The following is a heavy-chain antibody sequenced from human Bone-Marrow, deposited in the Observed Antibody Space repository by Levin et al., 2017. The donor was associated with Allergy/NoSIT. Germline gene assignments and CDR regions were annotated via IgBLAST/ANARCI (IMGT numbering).Heavy chain of an antibody. CDR3: ARHAWSGTFSWFDS. V-gene: IGHV5-51*01. CDR1: GDSFTKHW. Sequence: GESLKISCKDSGDSFTKHWIGWVRQVPGKGLEWMGIIDPGDSETKYSPSFQGQVSISVDKSISTAYLQWNSLKASDTAMYYCARHAWSGTFSWFDSWGQGTLVTVSS. CDR2: IDPGDSET. D-gene: IGHD3-3*01. J-gene: IGHJ5*01.